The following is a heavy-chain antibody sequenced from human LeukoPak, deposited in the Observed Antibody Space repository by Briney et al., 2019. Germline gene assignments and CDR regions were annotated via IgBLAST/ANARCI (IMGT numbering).Heavy chain of an antibody. CDR1: GYRFTGYY. D-gene: IGHD3-10*01. V-gene: IGHV1-2*02. CDR2: INPNSGGT. CDR3: ARDRRGYYDSGSYYPLI. J-gene: IGHJ4*02. Sequence: GASVKVSCKASGYRFTGYYIHWVRQAPGQGLEWMAWINPNSGGTNYARNFQGRVTVTRDTSVSTAYMEVSRLRSDDTAVYYCARDRRGYYDSGSYYPLIWGQGTLVTVSS.